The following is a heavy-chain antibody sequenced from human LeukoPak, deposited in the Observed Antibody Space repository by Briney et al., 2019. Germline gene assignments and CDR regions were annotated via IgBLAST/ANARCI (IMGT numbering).Heavy chain of an antibody. Sequence: GGSLRLSCAASGFTFNRYNMNWVRRAPGKGLEWVSSISTSSSYIYYADSVRGRFTISRDNAKNSLYLQMNSLRAEDTAVYYCARDRRETMITFGGVMTAGWFDPWGQGTLVTVSS. J-gene: IGHJ5*02. CDR1: GFTFNRYN. V-gene: IGHV3-21*01. CDR2: ISTSSSYI. CDR3: ARDRRETMITFGGVMTAGWFDP. D-gene: IGHD3-16*01.